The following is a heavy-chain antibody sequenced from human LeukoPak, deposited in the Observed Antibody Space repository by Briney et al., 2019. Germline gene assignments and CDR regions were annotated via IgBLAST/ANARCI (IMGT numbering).Heavy chain of an antibody. CDR2: INPNSGGT. Sequence: GASVKVSCKASGYTFTSYGISWVRQAPGQGLEWMGWINPNSGGTNYAQKFQGRVTMTRDTSISTAYMELSRLRSDDTAVYYCARDGITGTATYFQHWGQGTLVTVSS. D-gene: IGHD1-7*01. V-gene: IGHV1-2*02. J-gene: IGHJ1*01. CDR1: GYTFTSYG. CDR3: ARDGITGTATYFQH.